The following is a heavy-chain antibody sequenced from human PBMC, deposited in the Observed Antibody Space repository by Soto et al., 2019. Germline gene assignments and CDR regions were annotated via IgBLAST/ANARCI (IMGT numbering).Heavy chain of an antibody. CDR2: IWYDGSNK. CDR3: ARAGVRPRSGYYYSYLDV. J-gene: IGHJ6*03. D-gene: IGHD4-17*01. V-gene: IGHV3-33*01. CDR1: GFTFSSYG. Sequence: QVQLVESGGGVVQPGRSLRLSCAASGFTFSSYGMHWVRQAPGKGLEWVAVIWYDGSNKYYADSVKGRFTISRDNSKNTLYLQMNSLRAEDTAVYYCARAGVRPRSGYYYSYLDVWGKGATVTVSS.